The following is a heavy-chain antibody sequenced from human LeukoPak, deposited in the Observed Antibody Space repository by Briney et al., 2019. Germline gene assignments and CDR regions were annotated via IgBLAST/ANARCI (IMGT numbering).Heavy chain of an antibody. CDR3: ARVAAPRSNDY. Sequence: QTGGSLRLSCVASGFALSMYTLHWVRQAPGKGLECVAVASYDGGNKYYADSVKGRFTISRDNSKNTLCLQMNSLKTEDTAVYFCARVAAPRSNDYWGQGTLVTVSS. CDR1: GFALSMYT. D-gene: IGHD6-13*01. CDR2: ASYDGGNK. V-gene: IGHV3-30-3*01. J-gene: IGHJ4*02.